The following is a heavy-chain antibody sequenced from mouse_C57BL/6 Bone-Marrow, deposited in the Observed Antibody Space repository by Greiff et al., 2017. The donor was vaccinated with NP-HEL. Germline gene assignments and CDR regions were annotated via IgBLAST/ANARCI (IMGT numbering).Heavy chain of an antibody. V-gene: IGHV1-82*01. Sequence: QVQLQQSGPELVKPGASVKISCKASGYAFSSSWMNWVKQRPGKGLEWIGRIYPGDGDTNYNGKFKGKATLTADKSSSTAYMQLSSLTSEDSAVYFCARSPITLPFAYWGQGTLVTVSA. CDR2: IYPGDGDT. D-gene: IGHD1-2*01. J-gene: IGHJ3*01. CDR1: GYAFSSSW. CDR3: ARSPITLPFAY.